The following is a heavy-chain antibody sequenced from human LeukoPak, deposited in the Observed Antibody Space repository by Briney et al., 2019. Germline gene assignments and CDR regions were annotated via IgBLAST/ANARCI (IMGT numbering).Heavy chain of an antibody. J-gene: IGHJ4*02. CDR2: IYSGGST. V-gene: IGHV3-53*01. Sequence: PGGSLRLSCAASGITVSSNYMSWVRQAPGKGLEWVSVIYSGGSTYYADSVQGRFTIARDKSKNTLYLQMNSLRAEDTAVYYCAREVDSSGYYVDYWGQGTLVTVSS. D-gene: IGHD3-22*01. CDR1: GITVSSNY. CDR3: AREVDSSGYYVDY.